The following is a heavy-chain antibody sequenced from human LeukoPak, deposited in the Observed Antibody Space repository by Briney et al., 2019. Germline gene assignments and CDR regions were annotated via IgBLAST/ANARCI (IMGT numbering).Heavy chain of an antibody. V-gene: IGHV4-4*07. CDR2: TYTSGST. CDR3: ARVASGNLYYYYYMDV. CDR1: GGSISSYY. J-gene: IGHJ6*03. D-gene: IGHD1-14*01. Sequence: PSETLSLTCTVSGGSISSYYWSWIRQPAGKGLEWIGRTYTSGSTNYNPSLKSRVTISVDTSKNQFSLKLSSVAAADTAVYYCARVASGNLYYYYYMDVWGKGTTVTVSS.